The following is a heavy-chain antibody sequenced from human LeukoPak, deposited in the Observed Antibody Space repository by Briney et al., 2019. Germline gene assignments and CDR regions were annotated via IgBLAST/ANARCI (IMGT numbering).Heavy chain of an antibody. CDR2: ISSSGSTI. CDR1: GFTFSDYY. CDR3: AKDMGTTTYYDILTGYSGHFDY. D-gene: IGHD3-9*01. Sequence: GGSLRLSCAASGFTFSDYYMSWIRQAPGKGLEWVSYISSSGSTIYYADSVKGRFTISRDNAKNSLYLQMNSLRAEDTALYYCAKDMGTTTYYDILTGYSGHFDYWGQGTLVTVSS. J-gene: IGHJ4*02. V-gene: IGHV3-11*01.